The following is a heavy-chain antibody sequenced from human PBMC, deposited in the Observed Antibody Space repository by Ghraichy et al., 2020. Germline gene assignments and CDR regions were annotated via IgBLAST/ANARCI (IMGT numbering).Heavy chain of an antibody. CDR3: AKDREAVAGTNAFDY. J-gene: IGHJ4*02. CDR1: GFTFSSYA. CDR2: ISGSGGST. Sequence: GEALNISCAASGFTFSSYAMSWVRQAPGKGLEWVSAISGSGGSTYYADSVKGRFTISRDNSKNTLYLQMNSLRAEDTAVYYCAKDREAVAGTNAFDYWGQGTLVTVSS. V-gene: IGHV3-23*01. D-gene: IGHD6-19*01.